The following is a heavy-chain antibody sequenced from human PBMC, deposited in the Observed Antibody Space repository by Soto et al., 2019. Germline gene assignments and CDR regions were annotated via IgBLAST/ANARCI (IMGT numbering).Heavy chain of an antibody. CDR2: ISPNGNNQ. J-gene: IGHJ4*02. D-gene: IGHD3-22*01. CDR3: ASGAAFYYDTSRY. Sequence: GGSLRLSCAAPGFSFSVYALHWIRQAPGEGLEWVAVISPNGNNQYYADSVKGRFTISRDTSKSTLSLQMTSLRPEDTAVYYCASGAAFYYDTSRYWGQGTLVSVSS. V-gene: IGHV3-30-3*01. CDR1: GFSFSVYA.